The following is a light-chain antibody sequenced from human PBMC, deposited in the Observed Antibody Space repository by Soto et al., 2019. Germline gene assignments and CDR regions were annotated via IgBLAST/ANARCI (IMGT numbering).Light chain of an antibody. CDR2: GAS. CDR1: QSVSSN. Sequence: EIVMTQSPDTLSVSPGERATLSCRASQSVSSNLAWYQHKPGQAPRLLMYGASTRATGVPARFSGSGSGTEFTLTISSLQSEDVAVYYCQQYYTTPTWTFGQGTKVEV. CDR3: QQYYTTPTWT. V-gene: IGKV3-15*01. J-gene: IGKJ1*01.